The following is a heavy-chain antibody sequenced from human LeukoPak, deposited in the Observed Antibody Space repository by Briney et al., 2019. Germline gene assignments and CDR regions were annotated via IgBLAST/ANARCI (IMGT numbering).Heavy chain of an antibody. D-gene: IGHD3-10*01. V-gene: IGHV3-74*01. CDR1: GFTFNTAW. Sequence: GGSLRLSCAASGFTFNTAWMHWVRQVPGKGLVWVSRIYSDGTAPRYAEFVKGRFTISRDNAKNTLYLQMNSLTIEDTAVYYCATDSGRSFFYWGQGTKVTVSA. CDR2: IYSDGTAP. CDR3: ATDSGRSFFY. J-gene: IGHJ3*01.